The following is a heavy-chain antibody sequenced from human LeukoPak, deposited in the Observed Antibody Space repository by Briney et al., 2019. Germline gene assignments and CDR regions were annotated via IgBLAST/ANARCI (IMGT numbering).Heavy chain of an antibody. D-gene: IGHD1-26*01. Sequence: GGSLRLSCVASEFAFSNGWMSWVRQAPGKGLEWVGRIKSKTDGETTDYAAPVKGRFTISRDDSKNTLYLHMNSLKTEDTAVYFCTTDGNFDIWGQGTMVTDSS. V-gene: IGHV3-15*01. CDR2: IKSKTDGETT. J-gene: IGHJ3*02. CDR1: EFAFSNGW. CDR3: TTDGNFDI.